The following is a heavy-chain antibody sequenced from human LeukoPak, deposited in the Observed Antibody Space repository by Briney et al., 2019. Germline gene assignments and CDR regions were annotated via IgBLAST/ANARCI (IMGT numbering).Heavy chain of an antibody. CDR2: IWYDGSNK. Sequence: GGSLRLSCAASGFTFSSYGMHWVRQAPGKGLEWVAVIWYDGSNKYYADSVKGRFTISRDNSKNTLYLQMNSLRAEDTAVYYCARGFYLPGLRYSYGMDVWGQGTTVTVSS. D-gene: IGHD3-9*01. J-gene: IGHJ6*02. CDR1: GFTFSSYG. CDR3: ARGFYLPGLRYSYGMDV. V-gene: IGHV3-33*01.